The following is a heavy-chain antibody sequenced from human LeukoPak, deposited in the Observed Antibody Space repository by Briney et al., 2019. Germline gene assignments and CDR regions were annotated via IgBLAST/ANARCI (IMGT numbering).Heavy chain of an antibody. CDR2: IYYSGST. CDR3: ARDGGGYSSSIYFDL. D-gene: IGHD6-6*01. CDR1: GGSISTYY. V-gene: IGHV4-59*01. Sequence: PSETLSLTCTVSGGSISTYYWSWTRQPPGKGLEWIGYIYYSGSTNYNPSLKSRVTISLDTSKNQFSLKLSSVTAADTAVYYCARDGGGYSSSIYFDLWGQGTLVTVSS. J-gene: IGHJ4*02.